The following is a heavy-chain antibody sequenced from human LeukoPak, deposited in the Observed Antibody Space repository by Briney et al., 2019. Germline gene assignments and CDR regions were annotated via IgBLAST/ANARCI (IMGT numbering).Heavy chain of an antibody. CDR2: LSYSGSP. D-gene: IGHD6-19*01. Sequence: SETLSLTCTVSGASISTSDDYWGWIRQPPGKGLEWIGSLSYSGSPYYNPSLKTRVTISVDTSKNQFSLKLNSLTAADTAVYYCARRDPLAVAGNYYYYGMDVWGQGTTVTVSS. V-gene: IGHV4-39*07. J-gene: IGHJ6*02. CDR3: ARRDPLAVAGNYYYYGMDV. CDR1: GASISTSDDY.